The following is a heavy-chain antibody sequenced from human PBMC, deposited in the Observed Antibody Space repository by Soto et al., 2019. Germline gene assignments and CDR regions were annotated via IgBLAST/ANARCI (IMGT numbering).Heavy chain of an antibody. D-gene: IGHD1-26*01. CDR3: ARGPGTWEN. J-gene: IGHJ4*02. CDR2: INHSGST. Sequence: SETLSLTCTVYGGSFSGYYWSWIRQPPGKGLEWIGEINHSGSTNYNPSLKSRVTISIDTSKYQFSLKLSSVTAADTAVYYCARGPGTWENWGQGTLVTVSS. CDR1: GGSFSGYY. V-gene: IGHV4-34*01.